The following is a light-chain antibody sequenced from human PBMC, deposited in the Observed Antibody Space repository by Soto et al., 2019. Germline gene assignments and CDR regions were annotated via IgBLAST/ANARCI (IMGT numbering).Light chain of an antibody. V-gene: IGKV3D-20*02. CDR1: QSVSSNY. CDR2: DAS. Sequence: EIVLTQSPGTLSLSPGERATLSCRASQSVSSNYLAWYQQIPGQPPRLLISDASSRATGIPDRFSGTGSGTDFTLTISRLEPEDFATYYCQQSYYNPTFGQGTKVEIK. CDR3: QQSYYNPT. J-gene: IGKJ1*01.